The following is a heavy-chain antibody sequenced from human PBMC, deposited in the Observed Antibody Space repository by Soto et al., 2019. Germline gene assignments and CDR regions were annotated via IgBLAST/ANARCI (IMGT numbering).Heavy chain of an antibody. CDR2: MNPNSGNT. J-gene: IGHJ5*02. V-gene: IGHV1-8*01. CDR1: GYTFTSYD. D-gene: IGHD3-10*01. CDR3: ARDPPPNSYGSGSYLSPWFDP. Sequence: VKVSCKASGYTFTSYDINWVRQATGQGLEWMGWMNPNSGNTGYAQKFQGRVTMTRNTSISTAYMELSSLRSEDTAVYYCARDPPPNSYGSGSYLSPWFDPWGQGTLVTVSS.